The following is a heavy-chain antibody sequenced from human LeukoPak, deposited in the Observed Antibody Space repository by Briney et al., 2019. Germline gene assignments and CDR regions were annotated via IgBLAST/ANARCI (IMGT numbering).Heavy chain of an antibody. J-gene: IGHJ4*02. D-gene: IGHD2-15*01. V-gene: IGHV3-7*01. Sequence: GESLRLSCAASGFTFTTYWMSWVRQAPGKGLEWVANIKQDGSEKYYVDSVKGRFTISRDNAKNSLYLQMNSLRAEDTAVYYCALRIWQGLDYWGQGTLVTVSS. CDR1: GFTFTTYW. CDR2: IKQDGSEK. CDR3: ALRIWQGLDY.